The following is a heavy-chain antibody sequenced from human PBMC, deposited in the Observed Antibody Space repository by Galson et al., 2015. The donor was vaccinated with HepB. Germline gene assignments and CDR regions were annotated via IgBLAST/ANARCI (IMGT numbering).Heavy chain of an antibody. V-gene: IGHV3-11*05. CDR3: ARELDTAMVPYYYYYYGMDV. J-gene: IGHJ6*02. Sequence: LRLSCAASGFTFSDYYMSWIRQAPGKGLEWVSYISSSSSYTNYADSVKGRFTISRDNAKNSLYLQMNSLRAEDTAVYYCARELDTAMVPYYYYYYGMDVWGQGTTVTVSS. D-gene: IGHD5-18*01. CDR1: GFTFSDYY. CDR2: ISSSSSYT.